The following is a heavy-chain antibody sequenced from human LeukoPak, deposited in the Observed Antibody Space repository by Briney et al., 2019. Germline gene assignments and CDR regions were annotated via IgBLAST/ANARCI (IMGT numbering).Heavy chain of an antibody. Sequence: GGSLRLSCAASGFTFSSYAMSWVRQAPGKGLEWVSAISGGGGVTYYADSVKGRFTISRDNSKNTLYLQMNSLRAEDTAVYYCAKDPRVATIEIFDYWGQGTLVTVSS. CDR1: GFTFSSYA. CDR2: ISGGGGVT. J-gene: IGHJ4*02. D-gene: IGHD5-12*01. CDR3: AKDPRVATIEIFDY. V-gene: IGHV3-23*01.